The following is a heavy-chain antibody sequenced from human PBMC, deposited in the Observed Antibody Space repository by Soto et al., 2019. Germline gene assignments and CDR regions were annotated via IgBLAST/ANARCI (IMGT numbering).Heavy chain of an antibody. J-gene: IGHJ3*02. V-gene: IGHV1-24*01. D-gene: IGHD6-19*01. Sequence: ASVKVSCKVSGYTLTELSMHWVRQAPGKGLEWMGGFDPEDGETIYAQKFQGRVTMTEDTSTDTAYMELSSLRSEDTAVYYCATRVSGWYEPRIAFAIWGQGTMVTVSS. CDR3: ATRVSGWYEPRIAFAI. CDR2: FDPEDGET. CDR1: GYTLTELS.